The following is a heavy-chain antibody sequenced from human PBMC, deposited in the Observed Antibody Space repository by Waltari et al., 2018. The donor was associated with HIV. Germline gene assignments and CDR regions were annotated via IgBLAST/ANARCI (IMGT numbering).Heavy chain of an antibody. CDR2: IYYSGST. CDR3: ARHSLTYYYDSSGYSVAFDY. Sequence: QLQLQESGPGLVKPSETLSVTCTVSGGSISSSSYYWGWIRQPPGKGLEWIGSIYYSGSTYYNPSLKSRVTISVDTSKNQFSLKLSSVTAADTAVYYCARHSLTYYYDSSGYSVAFDYWGQGTLVTVSS. J-gene: IGHJ4*02. D-gene: IGHD3-22*01. CDR1: GGSISSSSYY. V-gene: IGHV4-39*01.